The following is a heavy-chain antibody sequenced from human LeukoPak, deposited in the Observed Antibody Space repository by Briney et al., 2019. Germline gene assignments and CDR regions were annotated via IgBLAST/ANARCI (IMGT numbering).Heavy chain of an antibody. D-gene: IGHD6-13*01. CDR3: ALSSSWYVNGLDS. V-gene: IGHV1-2*02. CDR1: GYTFTGYY. Sequence: ASVTVSCKASGYTFTGYYMHWVRQAPGQGLEWMGWINPNSGGTNYAQKFQGRVTMTRDTSIRTAYMELRRLRSDHTSVYYCALSSSWYVNGLDSGGQGPLAT. J-gene: IGHJ4*02. CDR2: INPNSGGT.